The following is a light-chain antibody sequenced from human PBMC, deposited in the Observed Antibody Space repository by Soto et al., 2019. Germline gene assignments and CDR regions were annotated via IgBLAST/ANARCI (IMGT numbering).Light chain of an antibody. J-gene: IGKJ4*01. CDR3: QQRSAWPLT. Sequence: IVLTQSPATLSLSPGEGATLSCRASQSIGDYVAWFQQKPGQAPRLLIYDGSNRAVGIPARFSGSASGTDSTLTISSLEPEDFVVYYCQQRSAWPLTFGGGTRVEI. V-gene: IGKV3-11*01. CDR2: DGS. CDR1: QSIGDY.